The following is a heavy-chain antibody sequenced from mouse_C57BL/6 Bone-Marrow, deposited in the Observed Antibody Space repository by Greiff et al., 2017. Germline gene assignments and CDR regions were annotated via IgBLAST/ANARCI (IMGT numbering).Heavy chain of an antibody. CDR2: FYPGSGSI. CDR3: ARHEEDGGYFDY. J-gene: IGHJ2*01. V-gene: IGHV1-62-2*01. Sequence: QVQLKESGAELVKPGASVKLSCKASGYTFTEYTIHWVKQRSGQGLEWIGWFYPGSGSIKYNEKFKDKATLTADKSSSTVYMELSRWTSEDSAVYFCARHEEDGGYFDYWGQGTTLTVSS. CDR1: GYTFTEYT.